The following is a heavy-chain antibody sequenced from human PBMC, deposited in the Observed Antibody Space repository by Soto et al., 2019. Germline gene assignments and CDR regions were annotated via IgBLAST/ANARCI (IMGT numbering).Heavy chain of an antibody. CDR2: IWYDGSNK. D-gene: IGHD4-17*01. V-gene: IGHV3-33*01. Sequence: QVQLVESGGGVVQPGRSLRLSCAASGFTFSSYGMHWVRQAPGKGLEWVAVIWYDGSNKYYADSVKGRFTISRDNSKNTLYLQMNSLRAEDTAVYYCARDYSPVTTKRPAEGSFDYWGQGTLVTVSS. CDR1: GFTFSSYG. J-gene: IGHJ4*02. CDR3: ARDYSPVTTKRPAEGSFDY.